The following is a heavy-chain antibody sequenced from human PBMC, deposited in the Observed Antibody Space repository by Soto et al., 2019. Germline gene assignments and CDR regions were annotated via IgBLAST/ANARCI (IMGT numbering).Heavy chain of an antibody. CDR2: INSGNGNT. V-gene: IGHV1-3*05. CDR3: ARVGQWGGMDV. Sequence: QVQFVQSGAEEKKPGASVKVSCKTSGYTFTNYAIHWVRQAPAQRLEWVGWINSGNGNTKYSQTFQGRVTITRDTSASTDYMELSSLRSEDTAVYYCARVGQWGGMDVWGQGTKVTVSS. J-gene: IGHJ6*02. CDR1: GYTFTNYA. D-gene: IGHD1-26*01.